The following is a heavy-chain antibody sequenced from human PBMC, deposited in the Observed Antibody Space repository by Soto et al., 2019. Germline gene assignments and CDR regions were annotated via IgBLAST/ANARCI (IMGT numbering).Heavy chain of an antibody. D-gene: IGHD6-19*01. V-gene: IGHV4-31*03. J-gene: IGHJ5*02. CDR2: IYYSGST. CDR1: GGSISSGGYY. Sequence: QVQLQESGPGLVKPSQTLSLTCTVSGGSISSGGYYWSWIREHPGKGLGWIGYIYYSGSTYYNPSLKSRVTISVDTSKNQFSLKLSSVTAADTAVYYCARERSIAVAGDGWFDPWGQGTLVTVSS. CDR3: ARERSIAVAGDGWFDP.